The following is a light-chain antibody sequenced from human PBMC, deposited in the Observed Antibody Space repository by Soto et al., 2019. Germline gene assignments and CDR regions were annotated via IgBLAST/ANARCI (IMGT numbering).Light chain of an antibody. Sequence: EIVLTQSPGTLXXSPXXXXTXSCRASQSISNNYLAWYQQKPGQAPRFIIYGASTRATGIPDRFSGSGSGTDVTLTVSRLEPEDFAVYYCQQYGSSPLITXGQGTRLEIK. V-gene: IGKV3-20*01. CDR2: GAS. CDR3: QQYGSSPLIT. J-gene: IGKJ5*01. CDR1: QSISNNY.